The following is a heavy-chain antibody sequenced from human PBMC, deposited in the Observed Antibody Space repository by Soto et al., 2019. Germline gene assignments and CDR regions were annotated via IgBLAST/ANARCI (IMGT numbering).Heavy chain of an antibody. V-gene: IGHV1-2*02. D-gene: IGHD3-10*01. CDR1: GYTFTGYY. Sequence: ASVKVSCKASGYTFTGYYVHWVRQAPGQGLEWMGWINPNSGDTYLAQRFQGRVTMNRDTSIGTAYMELRGLTSDDTAEYYCERGDYYGSGNPIPYGMDVWGQGTTVTVSS. J-gene: IGHJ6*02. CDR3: ERGDYYGSGNPIPYGMDV. CDR2: INPNSGDT.